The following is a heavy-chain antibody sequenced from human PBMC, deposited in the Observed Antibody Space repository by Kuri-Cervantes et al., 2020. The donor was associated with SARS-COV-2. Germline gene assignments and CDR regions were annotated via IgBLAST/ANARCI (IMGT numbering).Heavy chain of an antibody. CDR2: LHPDGVT. J-gene: IGHJ4*02. D-gene: IGHD4-17*01. CDR3: AREGDYGW. V-gene: IGHV3-66*02. Sequence: GESLKISCAASGFTFSSYSMNWVRQAPGKGLEWVSVLHPDGVTHYAAFVKGRFTISRDNSKNTLFLQMTSLRPDDTAMYFCAREGDYGWWGRGTLVTVSS. CDR1: GFTFSSYS.